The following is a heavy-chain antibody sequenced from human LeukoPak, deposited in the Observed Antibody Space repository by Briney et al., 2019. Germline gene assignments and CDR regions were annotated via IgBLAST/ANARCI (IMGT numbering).Heavy chain of an antibody. J-gene: IGHJ5*02. V-gene: IGHV3-7*02. CDR2: INRDGSEK. CDR3: ARVLVWGTNWFDP. D-gene: IGHD3-16*01. CDR1: GFTLSSYW. Sequence: PGGSLRLSCAASGFTLSSYWMSWVRQAPGKGLEWVANINRDGSEKYYVDSVKGRFTISRDNAKNSLYLQMNSLRAEDTSVYYCARVLVWGTNWFDPWGQGTLVTVSS.